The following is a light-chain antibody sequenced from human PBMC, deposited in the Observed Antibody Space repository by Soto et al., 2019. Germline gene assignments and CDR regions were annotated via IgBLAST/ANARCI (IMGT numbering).Light chain of an antibody. CDR1: DSNIGSYT. V-gene: IGLV1-44*01. CDR2: SNN. CDR3: AAWDDSLNGPV. J-gene: IGLJ2*01. Sequence: QSVLTQPPSASGTPGQRVTISCSGSDSNIGSYTVNWYQQLPGTAPKLLIYSNNQRPSGVPDRFSGSKSGTSASLAISGLQSEDEADDYCAAWDDSLNGPVFGGGTKLTVL.